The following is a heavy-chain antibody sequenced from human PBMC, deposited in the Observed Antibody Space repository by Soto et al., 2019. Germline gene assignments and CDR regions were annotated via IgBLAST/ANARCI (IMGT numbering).Heavy chain of an antibody. J-gene: IGHJ5*02. CDR1: GFTFSSYW. Sequence: QPGGSLRLSCAASGFTFSSYWMHWVRQAPGKGLVWVSRINSDGSSTSYADSVKGRFTISRDNAKNTLYLQMNSLRAEDTAVYYCARVTSKQWLVLDWFDPWGQGTLVTVSS. D-gene: IGHD6-19*01. CDR3: ARVTSKQWLVLDWFDP. V-gene: IGHV3-74*01. CDR2: INSDGSST.